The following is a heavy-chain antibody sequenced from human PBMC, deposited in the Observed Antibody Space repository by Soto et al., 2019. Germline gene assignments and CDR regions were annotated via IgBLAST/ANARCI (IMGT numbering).Heavy chain of an antibody. CDR1: GGSINNAEDN. V-gene: IGHV4-30-4*01. CDR2: ITYSGNT. D-gene: IGHD2-15*01. CDR3: GKVLVAATKNTDSDS. Sequence: SETLSLTCTVSGGSINNAEDNWTWIRQPPGKGLEYIGYITYSGNTFYKSSLKSRIKMSVDTSKNQFSLRLTSVTAADTALYSCGKVLVAATKNTDSDSWGPGILVTVSS. J-gene: IGHJ4*02.